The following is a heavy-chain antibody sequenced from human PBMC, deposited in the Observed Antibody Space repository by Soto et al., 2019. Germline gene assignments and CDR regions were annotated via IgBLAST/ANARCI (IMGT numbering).Heavy chain of an antibody. CDR3: ARFGGPGLSHNWFDS. D-gene: IGHD3-16*01. Sequence: PAESLKIACKGSGYSFTSYWISWVRQMPGKGLEWMGRIDPSDSDTRYSPSFQGQVTLSADKSINTAYLQWSTLKASDTAMYYCARFGGPGLSHNWFDSWGQGTLVTVSS. J-gene: IGHJ5*01. V-gene: IGHV5-10-1*04. CDR2: IDPSDSDT. CDR1: GYSFTSYW.